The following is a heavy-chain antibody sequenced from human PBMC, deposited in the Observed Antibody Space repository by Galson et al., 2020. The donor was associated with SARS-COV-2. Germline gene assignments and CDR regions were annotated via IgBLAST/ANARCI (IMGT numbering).Heavy chain of an antibody. D-gene: IGHD1-26*01. CDR3: ARHSTTLDP. CDR1: GASIRPYW. J-gene: IGHJ5*02. Sequence: ETSETLSLICSVSGASIRPYWWSWIRQAPGKGLEWVGSIYYDGNTKYNPSLGRRVTISVDMSRNHFSLDLTSVTAADTAVYYCARHSTTLDPWGEGTLVTVSS. V-gene: IGHV4-59*08. CDR2: IYYDGNT.